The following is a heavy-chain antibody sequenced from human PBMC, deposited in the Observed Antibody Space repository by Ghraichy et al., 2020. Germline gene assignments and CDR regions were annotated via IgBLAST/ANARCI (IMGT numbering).Heavy chain of an antibody. CDR1: GGSISSSSYY. D-gene: IGHD3-22*01. Sequence: SQTLSLTCTVSGGSISSSSYYWGWIRQPPGKGLEWIGSIYYSGSTYYNPSLKSRVTISVDTSKNQFSLKLSSVTAADTAVYYCATQEGYYDSSGYYYYYGMDVWGQGTTVTVSS. CDR3: ATQEGYYDSSGYYYYYGMDV. V-gene: IGHV4-39*01. J-gene: IGHJ6*02. CDR2: IYYSGST.